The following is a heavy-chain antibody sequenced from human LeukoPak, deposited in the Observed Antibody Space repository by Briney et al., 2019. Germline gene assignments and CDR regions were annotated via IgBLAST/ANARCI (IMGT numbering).Heavy chain of an antibody. V-gene: IGHV1-8*01. Sequence: ASVKVSCKASGYTFTSYDINWVRQATGQGLEWMGWMNPNSGNTGYSQKYQSRVTMTRNTSISTAYMELSSLRSEDTAVYYCARGPRYCSSTSCSKDAFDIWGQGTMVTVSS. J-gene: IGHJ3*02. CDR3: ARGPRYCSSTSCSKDAFDI. D-gene: IGHD2-2*01. CDR2: MNPNSGNT. CDR1: GYTFTSYD.